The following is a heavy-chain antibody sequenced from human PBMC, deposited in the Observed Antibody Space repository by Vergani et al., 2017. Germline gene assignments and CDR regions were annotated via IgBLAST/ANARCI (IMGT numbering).Heavy chain of an antibody. Sequence: QVQLVQSGAEVKKPGASVKVSCKASGYTFTGYYMHWVRQAPGQGLEWMGWINPNSGGTNYAQKLQGRVTMTTDTSTSTAYMELRSLRSDDTAVYYCARDVGSLDIAFDIWGQGTMVTVSS. V-gene: IGHV1-2*02. CDR2: INPNSGGT. CDR1: GYTFTGYY. D-gene: IGHD2-2*03. CDR3: ARDVGSLDIAFDI. J-gene: IGHJ3*02.